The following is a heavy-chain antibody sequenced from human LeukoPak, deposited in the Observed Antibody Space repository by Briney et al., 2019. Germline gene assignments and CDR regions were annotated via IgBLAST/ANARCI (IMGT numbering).Heavy chain of an antibody. CDR2: ISSSSSYI. J-gene: IGHJ4*02. Sequence: GGSLRLSCAASGFTFSSYSMNWVRQAPGKGLEWVSSISSSSSYIYYADSVKGRFTISRDNAKNSLYLQMNSLRAEDTAVYYCASVSLIALGSFDYWGQGTLVTVSS. CDR1: GFTFSSYS. V-gene: IGHV3-21*01. CDR3: ASVSLIALGSFDY. D-gene: IGHD3-16*02.